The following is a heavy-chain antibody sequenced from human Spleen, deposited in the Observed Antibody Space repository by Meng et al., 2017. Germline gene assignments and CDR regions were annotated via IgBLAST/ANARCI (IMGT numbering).Heavy chain of an antibody. D-gene: IGHD4-17*01. V-gene: IGHV4-39*07. Sequence: SETLSLTCTVSGGSISSSSYYWGWIRQPPGKGLEWIGTIHYSGSTYYNPSLKSRVTISVDTSKNQFSLKLSSVTAADTAVYYCARGSPPSTTVTTRRAFDIWGQGTMVTVSS. CDR1: GGSISSSSYY. CDR2: IHYSGST. CDR3: ARGSPPSTTVTTRRAFDI. J-gene: IGHJ3*02.